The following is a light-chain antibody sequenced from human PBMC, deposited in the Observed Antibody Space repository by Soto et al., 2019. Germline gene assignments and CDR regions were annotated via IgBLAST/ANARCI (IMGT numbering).Light chain of an antibody. CDR2: NAS. V-gene: IGKV3-11*01. CDR3: QQRSNSSLT. Sequence: EISLTKSPGTLSLSPGERATLSCRARQSVSSYLEWYQQKPGQAPRLLIYNASNRATGIPARSSGSGSGTDFTLTISSLEPDDFETYYCQQRSNSSLTFGGGTKVDIK. J-gene: IGKJ4*01. CDR1: QSVSSY.